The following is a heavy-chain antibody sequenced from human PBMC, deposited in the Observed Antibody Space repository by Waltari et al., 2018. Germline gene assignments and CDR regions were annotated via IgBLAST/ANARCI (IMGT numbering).Heavy chain of an antibody. D-gene: IGHD6-6*01. CDR2: IQSEGRST. CDR1: GFSISGYW. Sequence: EVQLVESGGGLVQPGGSLRLSCAASGFSISGYWMHWVRQAPGKGRVWVSRIQSEGRSTSYADSVRGRFTISRDNAKNTVYLQMNSLRADDTAVYFCARDGLGSSHDYWGQGTLVTVSS. CDR3: ARDGLGSSHDY. J-gene: IGHJ4*02. V-gene: IGHV3-74*01.